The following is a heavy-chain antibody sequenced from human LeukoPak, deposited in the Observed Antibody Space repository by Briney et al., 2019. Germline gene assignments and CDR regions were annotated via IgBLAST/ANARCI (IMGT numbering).Heavy chain of an antibody. CDR1: GGTFSSYA. D-gene: IGHD5-18*01. V-gene: IGHV1-69*06. CDR2: IIPIFGTA. CDR3: ARGYSYGAFFDY. J-gene: IGHJ4*02. Sequence: GASVKVSCKASGGTFSSYAISWVRQAPGQGLEWMGGIIPIFGTANYAQKFQGRVTITADKSTSTAYMELSSLRSEDTAVYYCARGYSYGAFFDYWGQGTLVTVSS.